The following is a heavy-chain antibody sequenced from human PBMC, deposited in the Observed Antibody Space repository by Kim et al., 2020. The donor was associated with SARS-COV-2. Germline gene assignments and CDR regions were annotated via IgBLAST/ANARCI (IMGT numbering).Heavy chain of an antibody. CDR2: INHSGST. Sequence: SETLSLTCAVYGGSFSGYYWSWIRQPPGKGLEWIGEINHSGSTNYNPSLKSRVTISVDTSKNQFSLKLSSVTAADTAVYYCARGGLRFLEWLSSYYFDYWGQGTLVTVSS. J-gene: IGHJ4*02. CDR3: ARGGLRFLEWLSSYYFDY. V-gene: IGHV4-34*01. CDR1: GGSFSGYY. D-gene: IGHD3-3*01.